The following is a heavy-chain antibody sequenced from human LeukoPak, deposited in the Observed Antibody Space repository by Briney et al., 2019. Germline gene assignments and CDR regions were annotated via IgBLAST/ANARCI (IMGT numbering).Heavy chain of an antibody. CDR1: GGSISSSSYS. D-gene: IGHD1-20*01. V-gene: IGHV4-39*01. J-gene: IGHJ5*02. CDR2: IYYSGST. CDR3: ARLWITGKNWFDP. Sequence: PSETLSLTCTVSGGSISSSSYSWGWIRQPPGKGLEWIGSIYYSGSTYYNPSLKSRVTISVDTSKNQFSLKLSSVTAADTAVYYCARLWITGKNWFDPWGQGTLVTVSS.